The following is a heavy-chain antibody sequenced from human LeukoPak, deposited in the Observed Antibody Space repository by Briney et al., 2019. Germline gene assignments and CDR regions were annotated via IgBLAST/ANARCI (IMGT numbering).Heavy chain of an antibody. CDR2: IYVTGN. J-gene: IGHJ6*03. V-gene: IGHV4-4*09. Sequence: SETLSLTCTVSGGSIGTYYWSWVRQSPGKGLEWIGYIYVTGNRYNPYLQSRVAISVDTSRNQFFLKMGSVTAADTAVYYCARDIGGGIEDMDVWGKGTKVTVSS. D-gene: IGHD3-16*02. CDR1: GGSIGTYY. CDR3: ARDIGGGIEDMDV.